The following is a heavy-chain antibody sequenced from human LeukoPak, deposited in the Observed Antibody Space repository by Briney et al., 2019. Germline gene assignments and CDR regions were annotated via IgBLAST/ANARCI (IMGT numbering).Heavy chain of an antibody. V-gene: IGHV1-8*01. Sequence: ASVKVSCKASGYTFTSYDINWVRQATGQGLEWMGWMNPNSGNTGYAQKFQGRVTMTRNTSISTAYMELSSLRSEDTAVYYCARGVQADSSGYFRLGFYYRGQGTLVTVSS. CDR3: ARGVQADSSGYFRLGFYY. CDR1: GYTFTSYD. D-gene: IGHD3-22*01. CDR2: MNPNSGNT. J-gene: IGHJ4*02.